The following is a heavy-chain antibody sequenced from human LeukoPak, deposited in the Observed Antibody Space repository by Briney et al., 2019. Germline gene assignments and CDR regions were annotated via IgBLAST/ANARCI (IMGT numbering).Heavy chain of an antibody. CDR3: ARQRSNSSRWFDY. D-gene: IGHD4-23*01. CDR2: IYYSGST. V-gene: IGHV4-59*08. Sequence: PSQTLSLTCTVSDGSISHYYWNWIWQPPGKGLEWSGYIYYSGSTNYNPSLKSRVTISVDTSKNQVSLNLRSVTAADTAIYYCARQRSNSSRWFDYWGQGTLVTVSS. CDR1: DGSISHYY. J-gene: IGHJ4*02.